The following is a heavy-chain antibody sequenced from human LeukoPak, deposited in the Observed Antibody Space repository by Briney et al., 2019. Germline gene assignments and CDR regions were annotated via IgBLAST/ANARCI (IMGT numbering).Heavy chain of an antibody. D-gene: IGHD1-26*01. CDR2: IKQDGSEK. Sequence: GGSLKLSCVASGFIFSDYWMSWVRQAPGKGLEWVANIKQDGSEKYYVDSVKGRFTISRDNAKNSLYLQMNSLRAEDTAVYYCARDISGSYSSDAFDIWGQGTMVTVSS. J-gene: IGHJ3*02. CDR1: GFIFSDYW. V-gene: IGHV3-7*04. CDR3: ARDISGSYSSDAFDI.